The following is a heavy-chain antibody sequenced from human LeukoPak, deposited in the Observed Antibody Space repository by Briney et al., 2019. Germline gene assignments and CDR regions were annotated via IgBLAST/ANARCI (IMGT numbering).Heavy chain of an antibody. D-gene: IGHD4-23*01. Sequence: ASAKVSCKVSGYTLNELSMHWVRQAPGKGLEWMGGFDPTVGETVYAHRFQGRLTMTEDTSTNTGYKELTSLRSEDTAVYYCAADGGGLSSVVTPRSSPFDYWGQGTLVTVSS. V-gene: IGHV1-24*01. J-gene: IGHJ4*02. CDR2: FDPTVGET. CDR1: GYTLNELS. CDR3: AADGGGLSSVVTPRSSPFDY.